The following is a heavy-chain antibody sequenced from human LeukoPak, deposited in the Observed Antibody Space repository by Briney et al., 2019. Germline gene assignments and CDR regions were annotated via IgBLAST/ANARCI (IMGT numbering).Heavy chain of an antibody. V-gene: IGHV3-21*03. CDR3: ASQRGYSYGCDY. Sequence: VGSLRLSCAASGFTFSSYSMNWVRQAPGKGLEWVSSISSSSSYIYYADSVKGRFTISRDNAKNSLYLHMNSLRAEDTAVYYCASQRGYSYGCDYWGQGTLVTVSS. CDR1: GFTFSSYS. D-gene: IGHD5-18*01. CDR2: ISSSSSYI. J-gene: IGHJ4*02.